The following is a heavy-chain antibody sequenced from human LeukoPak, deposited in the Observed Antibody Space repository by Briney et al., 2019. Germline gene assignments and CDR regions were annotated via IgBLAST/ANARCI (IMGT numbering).Heavy chain of an antibody. Sequence: GGSLRLSCAASGLTVSSNFMSWVRQAPGKGLEWVSVIYSGGSTYYADSVKGRFTISRDNSKNTLYLQLNSLRAEDTAVYYCARLVSVDMGYWGQGTLVTVSS. D-gene: IGHD2-2*01. CDR2: IYSGGST. V-gene: IGHV3-53*01. J-gene: IGHJ4*02. CDR3: ARLVSVDMGY. CDR1: GLTVSSNF.